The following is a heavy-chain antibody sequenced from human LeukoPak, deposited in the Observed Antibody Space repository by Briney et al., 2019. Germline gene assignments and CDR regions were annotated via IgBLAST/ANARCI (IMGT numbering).Heavy chain of an antibody. V-gene: IGHV1-18*01. J-gene: IGHJ4*02. CDR3: ARDIATVQHQD. CDR1: GYTFTSYG. CDR2: ISAYNGNT. D-gene: IGHD1-1*01. Sequence: GASVKVSCKASGYTFTSYGISWVRQAPGQGLEWMGWISAYNGNTNYAQKLQGRVTMTTDTSTSTVYMDLRSLRFDDTAVYYCARDIATVQHQDWGQGTLVTVSS.